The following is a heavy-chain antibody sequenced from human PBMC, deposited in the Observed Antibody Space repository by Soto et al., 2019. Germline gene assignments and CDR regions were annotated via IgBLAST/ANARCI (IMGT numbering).Heavy chain of an antibody. D-gene: IGHD2-8*01. CDR3: ASTLYCTNGVCSTTNYYMDV. V-gene: IGHV1-18*01. J-gene: IGHJ6*03. CDR2: ISAYNGNT. Sequence: ASVKVSCKASGYTFTGYGISWVRQAPGQGLEWMGWISAYNGNTNYAQKLQGGVTMTTDTSTSTAYMELRSLRSEDTAVYYCASTLYCTNGVCSTTNYYMDVWGKGTTVTVS. CDR1: GYTFTGYG.